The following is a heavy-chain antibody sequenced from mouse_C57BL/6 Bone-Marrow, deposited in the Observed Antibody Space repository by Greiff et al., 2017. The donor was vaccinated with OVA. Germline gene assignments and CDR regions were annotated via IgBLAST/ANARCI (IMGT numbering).Heavy chain of an antibody. D-gene: IGHD1-1*01. V-gene: IGHV2-4*01. J-gene: IGHJ1*03. CDR2: IWSGGST. CDR1: GFSLTSYG. Sequence: VNVVESGPGLVQPSQSLSITCTVSGFSLTSYGVHWVRQPPGKGLEWLGVIWSGGSTDYNAAFISRLSISKDNSKSQVFFKMNSLQADDTAIYYCAKTGFITTVVATLDWYFDVWGTGTTVTVSS. CDR3: AKTGFITTVVATLDWYFDV.